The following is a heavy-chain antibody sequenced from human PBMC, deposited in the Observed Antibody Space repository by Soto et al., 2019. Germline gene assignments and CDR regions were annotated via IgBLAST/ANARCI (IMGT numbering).Heavy chain of an antibody. D-gene: IGHD2-21*02. CDR2: ISGSGVNT. V-gene: IGHV3-23*01. CDR3: AKGGASCYDDCTRAY. J-gene: IGHJ4*02. CDR1: GFTFSTYA. Sequence: PGGSLRLSCAASGFTFSTYAMVWVRQAPGKGLEWVSGISGSGVNTRYADSVKGRFTIARDNSMNMMYLQMNNLRAEDTAVYYCAKGGASCYDDCTRAYWGQGTLVTVSS.